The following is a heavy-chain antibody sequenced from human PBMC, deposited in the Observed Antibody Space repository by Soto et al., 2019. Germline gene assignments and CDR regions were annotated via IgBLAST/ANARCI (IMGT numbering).Heavy chain of an antibody. Sequence: QVQLVESGGGVVQPGTSLRLSCAASGLTFGNYGMHWVRQPPGKGLEWMSSILYDGSDKYYADSVKGRFTIYRDDSKNTVYLQMDSLRPDDTAVYYCAKWGEVSHNPGGNYYYGMDVWGQGTTVTVSS. CDR2: ILYDGSDK. D-gene: IGHD3-16*01. CDR3: AKWGEVSHNPGGNYYYGMDV. V-gene: IGHV3-30*18. CDR1: GLTFGNYG. J-gene: IGHJ6*02.